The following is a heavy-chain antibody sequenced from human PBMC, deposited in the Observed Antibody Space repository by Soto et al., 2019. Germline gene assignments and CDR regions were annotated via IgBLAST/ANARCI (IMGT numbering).Heavy chain of an antibody. CDR2: VHYSWGS. J-gene: IGHJ4*02. D-gene: IGHD5-12*01. Sequence: SETLSLTCTVSGGSISSYHWSWIRQTPGKGLEWIGHVHYSWGSNYNPSLKSRVAISLDTSKSQFSLKLTSVTAADTAVYFCARDRGATIFDFWGRGTLVTVSS. CDR1: GGSISSYH. V-gene: IGHV4-59*12. CDR3: ARDRGATIFDF.